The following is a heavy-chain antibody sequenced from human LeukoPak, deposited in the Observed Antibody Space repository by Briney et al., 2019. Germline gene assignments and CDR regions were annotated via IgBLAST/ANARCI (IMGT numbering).Heavy chain of an antibody. CDR3: ARVVVVVPAAIRRWFDP. D-gene: IGHD2-2*02. CDR1: GYTFTSYG. CDR2: ISAYNGNT. J-gene: IGHJ5*02. V-gene: IGHV1-18*01. Sequence: ASVKVSCKASGYTFTSYGISWVRQAPGQGLEWMGWISAYNGNTNYAQKLQGRVTMTTDTSTSTAYMELRSLGSDDTAVYYCARVVVVVPAAIRRWFDPWGQGTLVTVSS.